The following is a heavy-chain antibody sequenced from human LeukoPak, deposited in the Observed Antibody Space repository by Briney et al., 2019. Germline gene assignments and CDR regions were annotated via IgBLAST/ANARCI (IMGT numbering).Heavy chain of an antibody. CDR1: GFTFSSYA. D-gene: IGHD2-2*01. J-gene: IGHJ4*02. V-gene: IGHV1-69*01. CDR2: IIPIFGTA. CDR3: ARLRCSSTSCSHSFDY. Sequence: TGGSLRLSCAASGFTFSSYAISWVRQAPGQGLEWMGGIIPIFGTANYAQKFQGRVTITADESTSTAYMELSSLRSEDTAVYYCARLRCSSTSCSHSFDYWGQGTLVTVSS.